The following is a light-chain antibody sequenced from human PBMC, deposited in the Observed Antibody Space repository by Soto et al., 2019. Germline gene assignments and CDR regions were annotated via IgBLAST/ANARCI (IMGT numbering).Light chain of an antibody. Sequence: EIVLTQSPATLSLSPGERATLSCRASQSVSRYLAWYQQKAGQAPRLLIYDASNRATGIPARFSGSGSGTEFTLTISSLEPEDFAVYYCQQRSNWPPLTFGGGTKVEIK. CDR3: QQRSNWPPLT. J-gene: IGKJ4*01. CDR2: DAS. CDR1: QSVSRY. V-gene: IGKV3-11*01.